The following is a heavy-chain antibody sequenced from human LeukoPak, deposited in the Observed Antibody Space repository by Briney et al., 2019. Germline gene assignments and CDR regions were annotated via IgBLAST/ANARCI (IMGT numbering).Heavy chain of an antibody. D-gene: IGHD3-9*01. CDR3: ARGRYDNLTGHLARLDV. Sequence: SETLSLTCTVSGGSIKSFYWSWIRQPAGKGLEWVGRVFSRGTTNYNPSLKSRVTVSLDTSKNQFSLKLSSVTAADTAAYYCARGRYDNLTGHLARLDVWGQGTTVIVSS. CDR1: GGSIKSFY. J-gene: IGHJ6*02. V-gene: IGHV4-4*07. CDR2: VFSRGTT.